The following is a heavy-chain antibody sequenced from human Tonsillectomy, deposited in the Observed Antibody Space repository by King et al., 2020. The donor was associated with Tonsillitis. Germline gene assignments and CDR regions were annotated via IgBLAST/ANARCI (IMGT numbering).Heavy chain of an antibody. V-gene: IGHV4-39*01. Sequence: QLQESGPGLAEPSETLSLTCTVSGGSISTTNYYWAWTRQPPGKGLEWIGNIYYSGDTYYNSSLRSRVTISVDTSKNQFSLNLNSVTAADTAVYYCASLRVPGDFDFWGQGTLVTVSS. CDR1: GGSISTTNYY. CDR3: ASLRVPGDFDF. J-gene: IGHJ4*02. CDR2: IYYSGDT. D-gene: IGHD1-14*01.